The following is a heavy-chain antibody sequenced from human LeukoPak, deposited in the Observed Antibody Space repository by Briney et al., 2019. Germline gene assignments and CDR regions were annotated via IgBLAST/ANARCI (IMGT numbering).Heavy chain of an antibody. D-gene: IGHD1-7*01. V-gene: IGHV3-48*01. CDR1: GFTFSSYR. J-gene: IGHJ4*02. Sequence: GGSLTLSCAAPGFTFSSYRMNWLRQATGKALEGISYFSSSSNTIYYAGSVKGGFTIYRDNAKNSLYLQMNSLRAEDTAVYYCARSSRELGGYAPWELMPPFDFWGQGTLVTVSS. CDR2: FSSSSNTI. CDR3: ARSSRELGGYAPWELMPPFDF.